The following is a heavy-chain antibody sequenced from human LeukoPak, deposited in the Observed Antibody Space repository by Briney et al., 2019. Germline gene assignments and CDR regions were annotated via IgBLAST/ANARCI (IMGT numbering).Heavy chain of an antibody. D-gene: IGHD3-3*01. CDR1: GYNFTNYY. CDR3: ARDGYDFWSGYSDYYYYYMDV. CDR2: INPNSGVT. J-gene: IGHJ6*03. Sequence: ASVKVSCKASGYNFTNYYMHWVRQAPGQGLEWMGWINPNSGVTHYPQKFQGRVTMTRDTSIRTAYMEVSSLRSDDTAVYYCARDGYDFWSGYSDYYYYYMDVWGKGTTVTVSS. V-gene: IGHV1-2*02.